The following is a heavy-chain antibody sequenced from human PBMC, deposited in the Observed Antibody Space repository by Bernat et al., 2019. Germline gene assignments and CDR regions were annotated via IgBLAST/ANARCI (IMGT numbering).Heavy chain of an antibody. Sequence: VQLVESGGGVVQPGRSLRLSCAASGFTFSSYSMNWVRQAPGKGLEWVSYISSSSTIYYADSVKGRFTISRDNAKNSLYLQMNSLRAEDTAVYYCARSIAARKNYYYYGMDVWGQGTTVTVSS. CDR3: ARSIAARKNYYYYGMDV. J-gene: IGHJ6*02. CDR1: GFTFSSYS. V-gene: IGHV3-48*01. CDR2: ISSSSTI. D-gene: IGHD6-6*01.